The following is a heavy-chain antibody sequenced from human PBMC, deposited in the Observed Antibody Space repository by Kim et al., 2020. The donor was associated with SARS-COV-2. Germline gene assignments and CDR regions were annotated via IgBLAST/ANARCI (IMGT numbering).Heavy chain of an antibody. CDR3: AVSGNSAGDYYYGMDV. V-gene: IGHV5-10-1*01. D-gene: IGHD3-22*01. CDR1: GYSFTSYW. CDR2: IDPSDSYT. J-gene: IGHJ6*02. Sequence: GESLKISCKGSGYSFTSYWISWVRQMPGKGLEWMGRIDPSDSYTNYSPSFQGHVTISADKSISTAYLQWSSLKASDTAMYYCAVSGNSAGDYYYGMDVWGQGTTVTVSS.